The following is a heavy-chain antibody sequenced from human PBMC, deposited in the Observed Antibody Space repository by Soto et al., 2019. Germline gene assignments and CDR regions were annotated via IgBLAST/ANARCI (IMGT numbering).Heavy chain of an antibody. J-gene: IGHJ6*02. D-gene: IGHD1-7*01. Sequence: QVQLVESGGGVVQPGRSLRLSCAASGFTFSSYGMHWVRQAPGKGLEWVAVISYDGSNKYYADSVKGRFTISRDNSKNTLYLQMNSLRAEDTAVYYCAKDLLGNRNYPLYYYGMDVWGQGTTVTVSS. V-gene: IGHV3-30*18. CDR1: GFTFSSYG. CDR3: AKDLLGNRNYPLYYYGMDV. CDR2: ISYDGSNK.